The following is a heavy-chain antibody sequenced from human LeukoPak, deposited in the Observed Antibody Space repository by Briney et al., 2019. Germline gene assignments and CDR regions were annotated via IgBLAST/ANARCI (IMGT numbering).Heavy chain of an antibody. V-gene: IGHV3-48*02. CDR3: ARDYSYYDSSGYGSD. Sequence: GGSLRLSCAVSGFTLADYTIGWVRQAPGKGLEWVSYIGSSSRSIYYAGSVKGRFTISRDNAKNSLYLQMNSLRDEDTALYYCARDYSYYDSSGYGSDWGQGTLVTVSS. CDR1: GFTLADYT. D-gene: IGHD3-22*01. CDR2: IGSSSRSI. J-gene: IGHJ4*02.